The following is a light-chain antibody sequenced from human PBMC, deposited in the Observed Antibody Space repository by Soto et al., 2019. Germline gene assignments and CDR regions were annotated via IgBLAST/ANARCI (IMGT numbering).Light chain of an antibody. CDR2: DAS. CDR3: QQYDSSPWT. Sequence: EIVLTQSPATLSLSPGERATLSCRASESVSRNLAWYQQKPGQAPRLLIYDASTRATGIPDRFSGSASGTDFTLTISRLEPEDFAVYYCQQYDSSPWTFGRGTKVDIK. CDR1: ESVSRN. V-gene: IGKV3-20*01. J-gene: IGKJ1*01.